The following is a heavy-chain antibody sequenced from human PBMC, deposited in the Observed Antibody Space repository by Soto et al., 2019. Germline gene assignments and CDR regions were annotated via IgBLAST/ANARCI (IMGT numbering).Heavy chain of an antibody. CDR1: GGTFRNYP. J-gene: IGHJ4*02. CDR2: IFPLTDIP. CDR3: ARGPLVVLNYFES. Sequence: QVQLVQSGTEVKKPGSSVKVSCKASGGTFRNYPSNWVRQAPGQGLECMGSIFPLTDIPDYAQNFQARLTISADKSTSTAYMELSSLTSDDTAMYFCARGPLVVLNYFESWGQGTLVTVSS. V-gene: IGHV1-69*02.